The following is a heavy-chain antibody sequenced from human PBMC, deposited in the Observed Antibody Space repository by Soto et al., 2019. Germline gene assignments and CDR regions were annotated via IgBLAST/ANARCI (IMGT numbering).Heavy chain of an antibody. CDR2: IYSGGST. Sequence: EVQLVETGGGLIQPGGSLRLSCAASGFTVSSNYMSWVRQAPGKGLDWVSVIYSGGSTYYADSVKGRFTISRDNSKNTLYLQMNSLGAVDTAVYYCARHPSGSTAGTDYGMDVWGQGTTVTVSS. CDR1: GFTVSSNY. V-gene: IGHV3-53*02. D-gene: IGHD2-2*01. J-gene: IGHJ6*02. CDR3: ARHPSGSTAGTDYGMDV.